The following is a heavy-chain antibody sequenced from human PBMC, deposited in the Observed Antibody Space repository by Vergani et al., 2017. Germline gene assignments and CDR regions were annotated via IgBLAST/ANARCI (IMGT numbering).Heavy chain of an antibody. CDR1: GFTVSSNY. CDR3: ARDLGYDSWGPWGMDV. J-gene: IGHJ6*02. CDR2: IYSGGST. V-gene: IGHV3-53*01. D-gene: IGHD3-3*01. Sequence: VQLVESGGGLVKPGGSLRLSCAASGFTVSSNYMSWVRQAPGKGLEWVSVIYSGGSTYYADSVKGRFTISRDNSKNTLYLQMNSLRAEDTAVYYCARDLGYDSWGPWGMDVWGQGTTVTVSS.